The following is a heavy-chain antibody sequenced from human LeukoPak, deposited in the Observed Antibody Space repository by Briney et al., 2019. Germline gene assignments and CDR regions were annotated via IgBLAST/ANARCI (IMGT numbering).Heavy chain of an antibody. D-gene: IGHD1-26*01. CDR1: GGSISSYY. CDR2: IYYSGST. V-gene: IGHV4-59*01. J-gene: IGHJ5*02. CDR3: ARDVGPSGLPSPVP. Sequence: SETLSLTCTVSGGSISSYYWSWVGQPPGKGLEWGGYIYYSGSTNYNPSLKRRVTISVDTSKNQFSLKLSSVTAADTAVYYCARDVGPSGLPSPVPWGQGTLVTVSS.